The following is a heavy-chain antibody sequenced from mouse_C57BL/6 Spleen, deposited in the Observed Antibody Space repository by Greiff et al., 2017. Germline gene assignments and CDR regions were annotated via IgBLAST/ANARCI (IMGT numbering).Heavy chain of an antibody. J-gene: IGHJ2*01. Sequence: VQLKESGPELVKPGASVKMSCKASGYTFTDYNMHWVKQSHGKSLEWIGYINPNNGGTSYNQKFKGKATLTVNKSSSTAYMELRSLTSEDSAVYYCARFRGIYDGSRGYFDYWGQGTTLTVSS. CDR3: ARFRGIYDGSRGYFDY. V-gene: IGHV1-22*01. CDR2: INPNNGGT. D-gene: IGHD2-3*01. CDR1: GYTFTDYN.